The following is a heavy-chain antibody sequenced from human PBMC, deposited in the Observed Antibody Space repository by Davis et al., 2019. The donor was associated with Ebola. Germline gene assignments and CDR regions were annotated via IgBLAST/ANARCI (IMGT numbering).Heavy chain of an antibody. Sequence: GESLKISCTTSGFTFGDYAMSWFRQAPGKGLEWVSVIYSGGSTYYADSVKGRFTISRDNSKNTLYLQMNSLRAEDTAVYYCAKERGISYYNYDMDAWGKGSTVTVSS. CDR1: GFTFGDYA. D-gene: IGHD5-24*01. J-gene: IGHJ6*03. V-gene: IGHV3-23*03. CDR3: AKERGISYYNYDMDA. CDR2: IYSGGST.